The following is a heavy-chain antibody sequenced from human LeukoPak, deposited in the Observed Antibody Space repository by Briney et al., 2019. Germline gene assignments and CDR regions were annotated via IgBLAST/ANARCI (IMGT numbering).Heavy chain of an antibody. Sequence: SETLSLTCAVYGGSFSGYYWSWIRQPPGKGLEWIGEINHSGSTNYNPSLKSRVTISVDTSKNQFSLKLSSVTAADTAVYYCARHIGRRGWLQLNKPPDYFDYWGQGTLVTVSS. CDR1: GGSFSGYY. CDR3: ARHIGRRGWLQLNKPPDYFDY. D-gene: IGHD5-24*01. V-gene: IGHV4-34*01. J-gene: IGHJ4*02. CDR2: INHSGST.